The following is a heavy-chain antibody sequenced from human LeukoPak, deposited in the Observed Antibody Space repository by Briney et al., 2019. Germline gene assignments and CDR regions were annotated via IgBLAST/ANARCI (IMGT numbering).Heavy chain of an antibody. CDR1: GFTFSSYG. V-gene: IGHV3-30*03. J-gene: IGHJ4*02. CDR3: ARDRFSLIRGVIMSPTIDS. CDR2: ISYDGSNK. Sequence: GGSLRLSCAASGFTFSSYGMHWVRQAPGKGLEWVAVISYDGSNKYYADSVKGRFTISRDNAKNSLFLQVNSLRAEDTAVYYCARDRFSLIRGVIMSPTIDSWGQGTLVTVSS. D-gene: IGHD3-10*01.